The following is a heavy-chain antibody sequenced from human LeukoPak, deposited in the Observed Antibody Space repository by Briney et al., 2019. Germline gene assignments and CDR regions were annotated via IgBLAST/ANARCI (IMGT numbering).Heavy chain of an antibody. J-gene: IGHJ4*02. CDR2: INYSGSA. V-gene: IGHV4-59*01. D-gene: IGHD4/OR15-4a*01. Sequence: PSETLSLTCTVSGGSISSYYWSWIRQPPGKGLEWIGYINYSGSANYNPSLKSRVTISVDTSKNQFSLKLASVSAADTAVYYCARGGTQLTFPVWGQGTLVTVSS. CDR1: GGSISSYY. CDR3: ARGGTQLTFPV.